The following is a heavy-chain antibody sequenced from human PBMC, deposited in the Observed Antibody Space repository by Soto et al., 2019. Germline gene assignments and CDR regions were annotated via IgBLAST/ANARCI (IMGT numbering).Heavy chain of an antibody. CDR3: ARDRVLRYFDWLGDGMDV. CDR1: GFTFSSYA. D-gene: IGHD3-9*01. J-gene: IGHJ6*01. Sequence: QVQLVESGGGVVQPGRSLRLSCAASGFTFSSYAMHWVRQAPGKGLEWVAVISYDGSNKYYADSVKGRFTISRDNSKNTLYLQMNSLRAEDTAVYYCARDRVLRYFDWLGDGMDVW. V-gene: IGHV3-30-3*01. CDR2: ISYDGSNK.